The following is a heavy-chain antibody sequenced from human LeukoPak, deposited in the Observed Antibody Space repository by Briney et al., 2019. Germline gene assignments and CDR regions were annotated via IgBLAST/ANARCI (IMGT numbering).Heavy chain of an antibody. Sequence: SETLSLTCTVSGGSIRSSYYYWGWIRQPPGKGLEWIGSIYYSGSTYYNPSLKSRVTISVDTSKNQFSLKLSSVTAADTAVYYCARRGAFAWGRDGYNWIGFDYWGQGTLVTVSS. V-gene: IGHV4-39*01. D-gene: IGHD5-24*01. CDR1: GGSIRSSYYY. CDR2: IYYSGST. J-gene: IGHJ4*02. CDR3: ARRGAFAWGRDGYNWIGFDY.